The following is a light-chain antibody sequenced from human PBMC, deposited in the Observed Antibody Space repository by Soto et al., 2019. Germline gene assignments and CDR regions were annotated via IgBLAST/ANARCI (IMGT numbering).Light chain of an antibody. CDR3: QQFGSSPYT. CDR2: GAS. Sequence: EIVLTQSPGTLSLSPGESVTLSCRASQTVSSTYLVWYQQKLGQAPRLLIYGASSRATGIPDRFSGSGSGTDFTLTIRRLEPEDFAVYYCQQFGSSPYTFGQGTKLEIK. J-gene: IGKJ2*01. V-gene: IGKV3-20*01. CDR1: QTVSSTY.